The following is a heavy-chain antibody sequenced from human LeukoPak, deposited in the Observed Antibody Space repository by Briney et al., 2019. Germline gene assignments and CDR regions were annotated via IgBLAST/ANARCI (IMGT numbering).Heavy chain of an antibody. CDR1: GFRFSDYW. D-gene: IGHD2-15*01. V-gene: IGHV3-7*01. J-gene: IGHJ4*02. CDR2: IKEDGCEK. Sequence: GGSLRLSCEASGFRFSDYWMTWVRQAPGKGLEWVANIKEDGCEKYYVDSVKGRFTLSKDNAKNSVYLQMNSLGAEDTAVYYCARGWGEKGYCRGGTCNNPQFDYWGQGILVTVSS. CDR3: ARGWGEKGYCRGGTCNNPQFDY.